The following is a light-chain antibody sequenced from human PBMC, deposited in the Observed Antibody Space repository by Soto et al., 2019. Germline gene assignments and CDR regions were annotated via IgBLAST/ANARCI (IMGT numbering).Light chain of an antibody. V-gene: IGLV2-14*01. CDR2: EVS. J-gene: IGLJ3*02. Sequence: QSVLTQPASVSGSPGQSITISCTGTNSDVGAYNYVSWFQQHPGRAPKLITFEVSNRPSGVSHRFSGSKSGNTASLTISGLQTEDKADYYCLSYTVTSILVFGGGTKLPS. CDR3: LSYTVTSILV. CDR1: NSDVGAYNY.